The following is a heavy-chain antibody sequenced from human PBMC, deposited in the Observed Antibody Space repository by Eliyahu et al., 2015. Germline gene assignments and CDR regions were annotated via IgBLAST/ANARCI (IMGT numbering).Heavy chain of an antibody. CDR1: GFTFSSYG. CDR3: ARHLLAFDI. CDR2: IWYDGSNK. J-gene: IGHJ3*02. V-gene: IGHV3-33*01. Sequence: QVQLVESGGGVVQPGRSLRLSCAASGFTFSSYGXHWVRQAPGKGLEWXAVIWYDGSNKYYADSVKGRFTISRDNSKNTLYLQMNSLRAEDTAVYYCARHLLAFDIWGQGTMVTVSS. D-gene: IGHD2-15*01.